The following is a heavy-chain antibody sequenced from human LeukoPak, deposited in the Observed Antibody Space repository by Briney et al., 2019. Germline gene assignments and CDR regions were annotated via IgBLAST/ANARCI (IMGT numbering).Heavy chain of an antibody. CDR1: GFTFSSYG. J-gene: IGHJ6*03. CDR3: AKNDGNLPYYYYYMDV. D-gene: IGHD1-1*01. Sequence: GGALRLSCAASGFTFSSYGMSWVRQAPGKGLEWVSAISGSGGSTYYADSVKGRFTISRDNSKNTLYLQMNSLRAEDTAVYYCAKNDGNLPYYYYYMDVWGKGTTITVSS. V-gene: IGHV3-23*01. CDR2: ISGSGGST.